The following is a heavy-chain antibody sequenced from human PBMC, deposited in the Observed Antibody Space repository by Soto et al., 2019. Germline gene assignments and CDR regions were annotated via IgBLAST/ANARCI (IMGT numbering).Heavy chain of an antibody. V-gene: IGHV4-31*03. CDR3: ARELGSYYYDSSGYFQNWFDP. CDR2: IYYSGST. CDR1: GGSISSGGYY. Sequence: QVQLQESGPGLVKPSQTLSLTCTVSGGSISSGGYYWSWIRQHPGKGLEWIGYIYYSGSTYYNPSLKSRVTISVDTSKNQCSLKLSSVTAADTAVYYCARELGSYYYDSSGYFQNWFDPWGQGTLVTVSS. J-gene: IGHJ5*02. D-gene: IGHD3-22*01.